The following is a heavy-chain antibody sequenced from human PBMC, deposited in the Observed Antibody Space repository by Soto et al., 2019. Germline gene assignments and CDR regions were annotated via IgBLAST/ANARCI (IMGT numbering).Heavy chain of an antibody. V-gene: IGHV1-69*13. CDR2: IIPIFGTA. Sequence: SVKVSCKASGGTFSSYAISWVRQAPGQGLEWMGGIIPIFGTANYAQKFQGRVTITADEPTSTAYMELSSLRSEDTAVYYCARVAGSSWYYYYYGMDVWGQGTTVTVSS. D-gene: IGHD6-13*01. CDR3: ARVAGSSWYYYYYGMDV. CDR1: GGTFSSYA. J-gene: IGHJ6*02.